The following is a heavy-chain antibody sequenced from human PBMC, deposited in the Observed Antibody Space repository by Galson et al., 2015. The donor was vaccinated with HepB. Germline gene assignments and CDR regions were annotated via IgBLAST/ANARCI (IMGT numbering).Heavy chain of an antibody. D-gene: IGHD3-3*01. Sequence: LSLTCAVYGGSFSGYYWSWIRQPPGKGLEWIGETNHSGSTNYNPSLKSRVTISVDRSKNQFSLRLRSVTAADTAVYFYARALNYDFWSGYYPPPGSYYYYMDVWGKGTTVTVSS. J-gene: IGHJ6*03. CDR3: ARALNYDFWSGYYPPPGSYYYYMDV. CDR2: TNHSGST. CDR1: GGSFSGYY. V-gene: IGHV4-34*01.